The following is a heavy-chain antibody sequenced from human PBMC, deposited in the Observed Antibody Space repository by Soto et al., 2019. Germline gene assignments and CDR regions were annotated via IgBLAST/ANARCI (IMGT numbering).Heavy chain of an antibody. V-gene: IGHV3-74*01. D-gene: IGHD6-6*01. CDR2: INSDGSST. Sequence: GGSLRLSCAASGFTFSSSWMHWVRQAPGKGLVWVSRINSDGSSTSYADSVKGRFTISRDNAKNTLYLQMNSLRAEDTAVYYCAREDSSGYYYYGMDVWGQGTTVTVSS. CDR3: AREDSSGYYYYGMDV. CDR1: GFTFSSSW. J-gene: IGHJ6*02.